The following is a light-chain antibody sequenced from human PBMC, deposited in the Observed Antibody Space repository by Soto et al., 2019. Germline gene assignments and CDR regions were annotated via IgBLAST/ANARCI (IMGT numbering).Light chain of an antibody. Sequence: VLTQSPATLSLSPGESATLSCRASQSVTNYLACYQQRPVQGPRLLIFGACSRATGITVRFSGSGSGKDFTLTISRLEPEDFAVYYCQQYGSSTITFGQGTRLEIK. V-gene: IGKV3-20*01. CDR3: QQYGSSTIT. CDR1: QSVTNY. J-gene: IGKJ5*01. CDR2: GAC.